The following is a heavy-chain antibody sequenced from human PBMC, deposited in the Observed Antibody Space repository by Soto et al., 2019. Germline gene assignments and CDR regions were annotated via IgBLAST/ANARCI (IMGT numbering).Heavy chain of an antibody. D-gene: IGHD3-3*01. Sequence: SETLSLTCTVSGGSISSGSYYWGWIRQPPGKGLEWIGSIYYSGSTYYNPSLKSRVTISVDTSKNQFSLKLSSVTAADTAVYYCARHGQTHYYDFWSGYLDYYGMDVWGQGTTVTVSS. CDR1: GGSISSGSYY. CDR2: IYYSGST. V-gene: IGHV4-39*01. J-gene: IGHJ6*02. CDR3: ARHGQTHYYDFWSGYLDYYGMDV.